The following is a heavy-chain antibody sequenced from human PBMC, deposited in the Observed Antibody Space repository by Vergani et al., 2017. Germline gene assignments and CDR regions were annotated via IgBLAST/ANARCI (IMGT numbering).Heavy chain of an antibody. CDR2: TWYDGNNK. CDR1: GFTFNQYG. J-gene: IGHJ6*03. D-gene: IGHD2-2*02. CDR3: ARDLYCSSTSCYRDYYYYYMDV. Sequence: QVQLVESGGGVVQPGRSLRLSCAASGFTFNQYGMHWVRQAPGKGLEWVAVTWYDGNNKQYADSVKGRFTISRDNSKSTMYLQMNSLRDEDTGVYYCARDLYCSSTSCYRDYYYYYMDVWGKGTTVTVSS. V-gene: IGHV3-33*01.